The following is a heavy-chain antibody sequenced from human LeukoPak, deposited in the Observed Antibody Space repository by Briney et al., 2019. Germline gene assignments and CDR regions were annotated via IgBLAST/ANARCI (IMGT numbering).Heavy chain of an antibody. J-gene: IGHJ4*02. CDR3: ASIAVAGIFFDY. Sequence: SETLSLTCTVSGGSISSSSYYWGWIRQPPGKGLEWIGSIYYSGSTYYNPSLKSRVTISVDTSKNQFSLKLGSVTAADTAVYYCASIAVAGIFFDYWGQGTLVTVSS. V-gene: IGHV4-39*07. CDR2: IYYSGST. CDR1: GGSISSSSYY. D-gene: IGHD6-19*01.